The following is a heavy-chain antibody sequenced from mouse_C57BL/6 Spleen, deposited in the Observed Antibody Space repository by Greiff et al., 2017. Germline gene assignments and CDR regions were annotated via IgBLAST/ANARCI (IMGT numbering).Heavy chain of an antibody. J-gene: IGHJ4*01. CDR1: GYTFTSYW. D-gene: IGHD1-1*01. CDR3: ARYEVGYAMDY. Sequence: QVQLQQPGAELVRPGSSVKLSCKASGYTFTSYWMHWVKQRPIQGLEWIGNIDPSDSETHSNQKFKDKATLTVDKSSSTAYMQLSSLTSEDSAVYYCARYEVGYAMDYWGQGTSVTVSS. V-gene: IGHV1-52*01. CDR2: IDPSDSET.